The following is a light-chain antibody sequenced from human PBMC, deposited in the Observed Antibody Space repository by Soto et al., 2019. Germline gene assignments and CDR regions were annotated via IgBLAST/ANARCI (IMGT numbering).Light chain of an antibody. V-gene: IGKV1-5*01. CDR2: AAS. CDR3: QQLFDSPIT. J-gene: IGKJ5*01. Sequence: DIQMTQSPSTRSGSVLDRVTLTGLASQNISIWLAWYQQKPGKAPKLLIYAASTLESGVPSRFSATVSGTEFSLTITSLQPEDFATYYCQQLFDSPITFGQGTQLEIK. CDR1: QNISIW.